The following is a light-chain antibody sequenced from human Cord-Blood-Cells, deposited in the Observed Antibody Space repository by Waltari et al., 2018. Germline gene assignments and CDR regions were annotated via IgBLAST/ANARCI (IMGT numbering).Light chain of an antibody. J-gene: IGLJ3*02. CDR1: SSDVGSYNL. CDR3: CSYAGSSTV. Sequence: QSALTQPASVSGSPGPSITISCTGTSSDVGSYNLVSWYQHHPGKAPKLMIYEGSKRPSGVSNRFSGSKSGNTASLTISGLQAEDEADYYCCSYAGSSTVFGGGTKLTVL. CDR2: EGS. V-gene: IGLV2-23*01.